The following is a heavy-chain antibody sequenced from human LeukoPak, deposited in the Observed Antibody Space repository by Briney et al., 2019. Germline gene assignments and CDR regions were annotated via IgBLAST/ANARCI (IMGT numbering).Heavy chain of an antibody. J-gene: IGHJ5*02. Sequence: SETLSLTCTVSGGSISSSSYYWGWIRQPPGKGLEWIGSIYYSGSTYSNPSLKSRVTISVDTSKNQSSLKLSSATAADTAVYYCARARILTGYYRTSNWFAPWGQGPLVTVSS. CDR2: IYYSGST. CDR1: GGSISSSSYY. CDR3: ARARILTGYYRTSNWFAP. D-gene: IGHD3-9*01. V-gene: IGHV4-39*01.